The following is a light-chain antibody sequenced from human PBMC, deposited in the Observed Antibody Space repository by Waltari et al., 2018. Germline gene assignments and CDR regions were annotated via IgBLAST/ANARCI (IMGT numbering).Light chain of an antibody. CDR3: SSFTTSSTLL. J-gene: IGLJ2*01. CDR2: DVS. V-gene: IGLV2-14*03. Sequence: QSALTQPASVSASPGESITISCTATSSDVGDFNSVSWYQQHPGKAPKFMSYDVSNRPSGVSHRFSGSKSGNTASLTISGLQAEDEAVYYCSSFTTSSTLLFGGGTKLTVL. CDR1: SSDVGDFNS.